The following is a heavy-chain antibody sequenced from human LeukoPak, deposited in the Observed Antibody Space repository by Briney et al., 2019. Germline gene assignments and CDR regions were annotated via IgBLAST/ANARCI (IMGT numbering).Heavy chain of an antibody. D-gene: IGHD3-22*01. CDR3: ARLYDGSAYHADHFDY. Sequence: GGSLRLSCAASGFTFSSYSMNWVRQAPGKGLEWVSSISSSSSNIYYADSVKGRFTISRDNARNSLYLQMNSLRAADTAVYYCARLYDGSAYHADHFDYWGQGTLVIVSS. CDR1: GFTFSSYS. J-gene: IGHJ4*02. V-gene: IGHV3-21*01. CDR2: ISSSSSNI.